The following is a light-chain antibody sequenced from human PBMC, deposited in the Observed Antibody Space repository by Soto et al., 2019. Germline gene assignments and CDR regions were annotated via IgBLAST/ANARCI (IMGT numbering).Light chain of an antibody. V-gene: IGLV4-69*01. CDR2: LNRDGSH. J-gene: IGLJ2*01. CDR3: QTWDTVVV. CDR1: SAHSDYG. Sequence: QLVLTQSPSASASLGASVKLTCTLSSAHSDYGIAWHQQQPDKGPRYLMKLNRDGSHNKGDGIPDRFSGSNSGAERYLIISSLQSDDEADYYCQTWDTVVVFGGGTKLTVL.